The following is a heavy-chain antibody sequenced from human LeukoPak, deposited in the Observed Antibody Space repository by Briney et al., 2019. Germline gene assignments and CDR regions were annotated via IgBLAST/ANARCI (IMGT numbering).Heavy chain of an antibody. CDR3: ARDRALGYCSSTSCYGGDWFDP. CDR2: ISSSSSTI. J-gene: IGHJ5*02. Sequence: GGSLRPSCAASGFTFSSYSMNWVRQAPGKGLEWVSYISSSSSTIYYADSVKGRFTISRDNAKNSLYLQMNSLRAEDTAVYYCARDRALGYCSSTSCYGGDWFDPWGQGTLVTVSS. D-gene: IGHD2-2*01. CDR1: GFTFSSYS. V-gene: IGHV3-48*01.